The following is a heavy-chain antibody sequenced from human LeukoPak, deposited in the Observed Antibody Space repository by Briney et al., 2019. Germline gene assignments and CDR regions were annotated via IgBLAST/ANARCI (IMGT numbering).Heavy chain of an antibody. Sequence: GGSLRLSCAASGFTFSNYEMSWVRQTPGKGLEWLSHIYTDNNIYQADAVEGRFTISRDNAKNSLYLQMNGLRAEDTAVYYCARASNSPFDYWGQGTLVTVSS. D-gene: IGHD2-21*01. J-gene: IGHJ4*02. CDR2: IYTDNNI. CDR1: GFTFSNYE. V-gene: IGHV3-48*03. CDR3: ARASNSPFDY.